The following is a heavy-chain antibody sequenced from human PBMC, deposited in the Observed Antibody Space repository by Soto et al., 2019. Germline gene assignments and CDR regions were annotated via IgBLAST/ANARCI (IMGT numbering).Heavy chain of an antibody. D-gene: IGHD5-12*01. Sequence: PSETLSLTCAVSGGSISSSYWWTWVRQAPGKGLQWIGEIYHSGSTYYNPSLKSRVTISVDRSKNQFSLKLSSVTAADTAVYYCAAGGGLPRYYWGQGTLVTVSS. J-gene: IGHJ4*02. CDR1: GGSISSSYW. CDR2: IYHSGST. V-gene: IGHV4-4*02. CDR3: AAGGGLPRYY.